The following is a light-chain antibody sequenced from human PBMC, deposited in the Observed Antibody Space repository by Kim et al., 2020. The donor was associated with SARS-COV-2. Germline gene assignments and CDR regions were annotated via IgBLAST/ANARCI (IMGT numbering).Light chain of an antibody. CDR2: GAS. CDR1: QSISWD. CDR3: QKYNDWPET. Sequence: EIVMTQSPVTLSVSPGERVTLSCRASQSISWDLAWYQQKPGQAPRLLVIGASTRATGIPARFGGSGSGTEFTLTISSLQSEDFAVYYCQKYNDWPETFGPGTKLEI. J-gene: IGKJ2*01. V-gene: IGKV3-15*01.